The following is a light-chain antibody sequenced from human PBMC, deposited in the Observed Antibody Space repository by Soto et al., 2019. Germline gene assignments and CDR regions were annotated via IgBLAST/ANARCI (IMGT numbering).Light chain of an antibody. CDR1: QSVSSN. J-gene: IGKJ5*01. CDR3: QQYYNYIT. CDR2: GTS. Sequence: EIVMTQSPATLSVSPGERATLSCLASQSVSSNLAWYQHKPDQAPRLLIYGTSTRASGVPARFSGSGSGTEFTLTISSLQSEDFAVYYCQQYYNYITFGQGTRLEIK. V-gene: IGKV3-15*01.